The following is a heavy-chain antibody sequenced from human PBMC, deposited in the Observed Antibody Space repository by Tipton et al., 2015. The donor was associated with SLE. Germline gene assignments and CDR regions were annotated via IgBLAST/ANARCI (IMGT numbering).Heavy chain of an antibody. CDR3: AREVITISDSDAFDI. D-gene: IGHD2-21*01. CDR1: GGSISSNNFF. Sequence: TLSLTCTVSGGSISSNNFFWSWLRQHPGKGLEWFAYIHYDGTAFYNPSLKSRVTISVDTSKNQFSLRLTSVTAADTAVYYCAREVITISDSDAFDIWGQGTMITVSS. J-gene: IGHJ3*02. CDR2: IHYDGTA. V-gene: IGHV4-31*03.